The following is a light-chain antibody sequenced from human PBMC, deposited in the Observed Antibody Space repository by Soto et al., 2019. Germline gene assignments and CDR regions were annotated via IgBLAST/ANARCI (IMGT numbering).Light chain of an antibody. V-gene: IGKV3-15*01. CDR2: GAS. CDR1: QSVSSN. J-gene: IGKJ1*01. Sequence: EIVMMQSPATLSVSPGERATLSCRASQSVSSNLAWYQQKPGQAPRVLIYGASIRATGIPARFSGSGSGTEFTLTISSPQSEDFAVYYCQQYNNWPWTFGQGTKVEIK. CDR3: QQYNNWPWT.